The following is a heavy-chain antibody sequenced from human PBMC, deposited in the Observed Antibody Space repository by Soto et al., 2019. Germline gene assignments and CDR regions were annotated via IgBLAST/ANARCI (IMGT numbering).Heavy chain of an antibody. CDR2: INHSGST. CDR3: ARGLDYDFWSGYRNWFDP. V-gene: IGHV4-34*01. J-gene: IGHJ5*02. CDR1: GGSFSGYY. D-gene: IGHD3-3*01. Sequence: PSETLSLTCAVYGGSFSGYYWSWIRQPPGKGLEWIGEINHSGSTNYNPSLKSRVTISVDTSKNQFSLKLSSVTAADTAVYYCARGLDYDFWSGYRNWFDPWGQGTLVTVSS.